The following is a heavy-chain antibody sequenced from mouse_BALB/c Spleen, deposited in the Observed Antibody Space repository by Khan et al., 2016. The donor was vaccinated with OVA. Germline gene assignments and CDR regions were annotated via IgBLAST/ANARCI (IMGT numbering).Heavy chain of an antibody. CDR1: GFSLSRYN. V-gene: IGHV2-6-4*01. Sequence: VQLVESGPGLVAPSPSLSITCTVSGFSLSRYNIHWVRQPPGKGLEWLGMIWGGGGTDYNSTLKSRLSIRKDNSKSQVLLKMNSLQIDDTAMYYCAGAYYRYDGYYAMDYWGQGTSVTVSS. D-gene: IGHD2-14*01. J-gene: IGHJ4*01. CDR2: IWGGGGT. CDR3: AGAYYRYDGYYAMDY.